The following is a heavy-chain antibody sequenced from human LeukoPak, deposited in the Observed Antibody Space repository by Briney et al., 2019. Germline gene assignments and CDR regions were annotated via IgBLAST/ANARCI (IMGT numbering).Heavy chain of an antibody. Sequence: GGSLRLSCEASGFTFSSYWMSWVRQAPGKGLEWVANIKQDGSEKYYVDSVKGRFTISRDNAKNSLYLQMNSLRAEDTAVYYCARDRAIVIVPAASTPTYGMDVWGQGTTVTVSS. CDR2: IKQDGSEK. D-gene: IGHD2-2*01. J-gene: IGHJ6*02. CDR1: GFTFSSYW. V-gene: IGHV3-7*01. CDR3: ARDRAIVIVPAASTPTYGMDV.